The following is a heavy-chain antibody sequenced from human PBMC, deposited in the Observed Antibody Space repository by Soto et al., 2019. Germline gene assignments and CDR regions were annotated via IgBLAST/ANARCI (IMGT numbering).Heavy chain of an antibody. D-gene: IGHD4-17*01. Sequence: EVQLLEYGGGMTQPGGSLSLSCIASGLTFNNYAMSWVRQAPGKGLEWVSTISGTGESAYYADSLKGRLNISRDNSKNTVYLQMNSLRAEDTAVYYCVKDRILTTVPDRGAFDIWGQGTMVTVSS. CDR1: GLTFNNYA. J-gene: IGHJ3*02. CDR3: VKDRILTTVPDRGAFDI. V-gene: IGHV3-23*01. CDR2: ISGTGESA.